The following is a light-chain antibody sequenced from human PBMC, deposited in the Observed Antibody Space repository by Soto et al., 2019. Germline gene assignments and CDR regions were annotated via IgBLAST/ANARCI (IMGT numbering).Light chain of an antibody. CDR1: QGFSSY. J-gene: IGKJ2*01. CDR3: QQLNSYPRYT. V-gene: IGKV1-9*01. CDR2: AAS. Sequence: IQLTQSPSFLSACVGDRVTITCRASQGFSSYLAWYQQKPGKAPKLLIYAASTLQSGVPSRFSGSGSETEFTLTISSLQPEDFATYYCQQLNSYPRYTFGQGTKLEIK.